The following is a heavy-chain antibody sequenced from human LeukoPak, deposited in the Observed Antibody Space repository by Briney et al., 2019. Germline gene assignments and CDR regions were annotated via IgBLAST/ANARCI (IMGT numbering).Heavy chain of an antibody. Sequence: PGGSLRLSCAASGFTFSSYEMNWVRQAPGKGLEWVSYISSSGSTIYYADSVKGRFTISRDNAKNSLYLQMNSLRAEDTAVYYCARVDPDDGGNSGIDYWGQGTLVTVSS. CDR1: GFTFSSYE. CDR3: ARVDPDDGGNSGIDY. D-gene: IGHD4-23*01. CDR2: ISSSGSTI. J-gene: IGHJ4*02. V-gene: IGHV3-48*03.